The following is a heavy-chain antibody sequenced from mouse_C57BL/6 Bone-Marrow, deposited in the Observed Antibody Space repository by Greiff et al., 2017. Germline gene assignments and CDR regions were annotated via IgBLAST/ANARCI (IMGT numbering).Heavy chain of an antibody. CDR3: ARDSANWYYVDY. Sequence: EVQGVESGGGLVKPGGSLKLSCAASGFTFSSYAMSWVRQTPEKRLEWVASISDGGSYTYYPDNVKGRFTISRDNAKNNLYLQMSHLKSEDTAMYYCARDSANWYYVDYWGQGTTLTVSS. V-gene: IGHV5-4*01. CDR2: ISDGGSYT. CDR1: GFTFSSYA. D-gene: IGHD4-1*01. J-gene: IGHJ2*01.